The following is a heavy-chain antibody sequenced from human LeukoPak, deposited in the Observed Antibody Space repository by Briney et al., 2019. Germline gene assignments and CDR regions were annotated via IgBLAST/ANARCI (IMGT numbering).Heavy chain of an antibody. D-gene: IGHD2-2*03. V-gene: IGHV4-4*03. J-gene: IGHJ5*02. CDR1: GGSISSSNW. CDR3: ARVVIVVVPAARGGIDP. Sequence: TPGTLSLTCAVSGGSISSSNWWSWVRQPPGKGLEWIGEIYHSGSTNYNPSLKSRVTISVDKSKNQFSLKLSSVTAADTAVYYCARVVIVVVPAARGGIDPWGQGTLVTVSS. CDR2: IYHSGST.